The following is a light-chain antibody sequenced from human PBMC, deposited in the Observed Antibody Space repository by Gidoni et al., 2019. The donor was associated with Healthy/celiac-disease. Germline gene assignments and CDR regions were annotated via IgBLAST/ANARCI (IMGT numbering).Light chain of an antibody. Sequence: DIQMTQSPSFLYASVGDRVTITCRASQSIISYLHWYQQKPGKAPKLLIYAASSLQSGVPSRFSGSGSGTDFTLTISSLQPEDFATYYCQQSYSTPWTFXXXTKVEIK. CDR3: QQSYSTPWT. CDR1: QSIISY. CDR2: AAS. J-gene: IGKJ1*01. V-gene: IGKV1-39*01.